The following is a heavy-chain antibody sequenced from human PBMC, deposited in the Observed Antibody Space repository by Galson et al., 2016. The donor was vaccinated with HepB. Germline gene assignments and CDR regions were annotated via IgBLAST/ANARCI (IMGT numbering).Heavy chain of an antibody. J-gene: IGHJ4*02. D-gene: IGHD3-10*01. CDR2: IRSKAYGGAT. CDR3: TRATHFYVSGSIWARQFDY. V-gene: IGHV3-49*03. CDR1: GFSFGDSA. Sequence: SLRLSCAASGFSFGDSAMSWFRQAPGKGLEWVGFIRSKAYGGATEYAASVKDRFTISRDDSKSIAYLQMNSLKTEDTAVYYCTRATHFYVSGSIWARQFDYWGQGTLATVSS.